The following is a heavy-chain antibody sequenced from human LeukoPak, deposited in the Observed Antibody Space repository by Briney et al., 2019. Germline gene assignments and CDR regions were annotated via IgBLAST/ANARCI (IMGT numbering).Heavy chain of an antibody. CDR1: GFTFSSYA. J-gene: IGHJ4*02. CDR3: ARHLGHGYRYFEH. V-gene: IGHV3-23*01. CDR2: ISGSGGST. D-gene: IGHD5-24*01. Sequence: GGSLRLSCAASGFTFSSYAMSRVRQAPGKGLEWVSVISGSGGSTYYADSVKGRFTISRDNSKNTLYLQMNSLRAEDTAVYYCARHLGHGYRYFEHWGQETLVTVSS.